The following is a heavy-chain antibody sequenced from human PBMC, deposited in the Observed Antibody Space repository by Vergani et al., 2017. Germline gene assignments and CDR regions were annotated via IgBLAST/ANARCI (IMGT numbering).Heavy chain of an antibody. CDR3: ARAKELVDYYFDY. CDR1: GFTFSSYW. CDR2: KKQDGSEK. Sequence: EVQLVESGGGLVQPGGSLRLSCAASGFTFSSYWMSWVRQAPGKGLEWVANKKQDGSEKYYVDSVKGRFTISRDNAKNSLYLQMNSLRAEDTAVYYCARAKELVDYYFDYWGQGTLVTVSS. J-gene: IGHJ4*02. V-gene: IGHV3-7*03. D-gene: IGHD1-7*01.